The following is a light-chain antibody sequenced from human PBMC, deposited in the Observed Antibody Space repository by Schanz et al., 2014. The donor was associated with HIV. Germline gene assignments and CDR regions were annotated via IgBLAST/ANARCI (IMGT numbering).Light chain of an antibody. CDR2: DNT. J-gene: IGLJ2*01. Sequence: QSVLAQPPSVSGAPGQRVTISCTGSSSNIGADYDVHWYQLLPGTAPKLLIFDNTNRPSGVPARFSGSKSGSSASLAISGLQDEDEAEYYCASWDLSLNGPVFGGGTKLTVL. CDR1: SSNIGADYD. CDR3: ASWDLSLNGPV. V-gene: IGLV1-40*01.